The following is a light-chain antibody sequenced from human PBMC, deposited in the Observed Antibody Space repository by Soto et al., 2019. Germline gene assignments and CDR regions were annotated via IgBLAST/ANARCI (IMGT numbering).Light chain of an antibody. CDR2: AAS. J-gene: IGKJ1*01. CDR1: QSVNTY. CDR3: QQGYSTPRT. V-gene: IGKV1-39*01. Sequence: DIQMTQSPSSLSASVGDRVTISCRASQSVNTYLHWYQQKPGKAPKILIYAASNLQSGVPSRFSGRGSGTDCTLTVESLQPEDFSTYYCQQGYSTPRTFGQGTKVDIK.